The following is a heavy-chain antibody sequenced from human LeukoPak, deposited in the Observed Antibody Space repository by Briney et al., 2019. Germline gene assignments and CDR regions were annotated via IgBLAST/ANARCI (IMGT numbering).Heavy chain of an antibody. V-gene: IGHV4-34*09. CDR2: IHSSGST. Sequence: PSETLSLTCAVYGGSFSGYYWSWIRQRPGKGLEWIGNIHSSGSTSYNPSLRSRLSISRDRSKNQFSLKLTSVTAADTAFYYCARDRGDYSGDPGYFDYWGQGPLVTVSS. CDR1: GGSFSGYY. J-gene: IGHJ4*02. CDR3: ARDRGDYSGDPGYFDY. D-gene: IGHD4-23*01.